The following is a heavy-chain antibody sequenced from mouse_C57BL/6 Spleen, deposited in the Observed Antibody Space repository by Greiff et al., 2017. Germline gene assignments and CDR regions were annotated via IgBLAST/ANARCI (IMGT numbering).Heavy chain of an antibody. CDR1: GYTFTSYW. CDR2: IDPSDSYT. Sequence: VQLQQPGAELVRPGTSVKLSCKASGYTFTSYWMHWVKQRPGQGLEWIGVIDPSDSYTNYNQKFKGTATLTVDTSSSTAYMQLSSLTSEDSAVYYCARSHGSRFRYAMDYWGQGTSVTVSS. J-gene: IGHJ4*01. V-gene: IGHV1-59*01. D-gene: IGHD1-1*01. CDR3: ARSHGSRFRYAMDY.